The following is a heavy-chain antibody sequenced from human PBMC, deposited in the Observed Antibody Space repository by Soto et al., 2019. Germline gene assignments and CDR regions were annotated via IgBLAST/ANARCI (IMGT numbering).Heavy chain of an antibody. D-gene: IGHD2-21*01. CDR3: ARGGGGGLFEH. CDR2: ISPKSTYR. CDR1: GFPFRDYY. Sequence: LRLSCATSGFPFRDYYMSWIRQAPGKGLEWLSHISPKSTYRNYSDSVKGRFTISRDNTKSSLFLQMNSLGVEATAVYYCARGGGGGLFEHWGQGVLVTVSS. J-gene: IGHJ4*02. V-gene: IGHV3-11*06.